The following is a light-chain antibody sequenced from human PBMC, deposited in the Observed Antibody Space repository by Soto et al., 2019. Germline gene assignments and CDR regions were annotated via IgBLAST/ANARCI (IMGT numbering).Light chain of an antibody. CDR1: DFGTYNL. J-gene: IGLJ3*02. CDR3: CSYTATFLV. Sequence: QSVLTQPASVSGSPGQSIAISCIGSDFGTYNLLSWYQQHPGKAPKLIIYEGTKRPSGVSDRFSGSKSGNTASLTVSGLQAEDEADYFCCSYTATFLVFGGGTKLTVL. CDR2: EGT. V-gene: IGLV2-23*01.